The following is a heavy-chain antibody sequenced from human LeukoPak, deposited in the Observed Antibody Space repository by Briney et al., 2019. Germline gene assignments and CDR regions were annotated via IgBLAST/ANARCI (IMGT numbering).Heavy chain of an antibody. J-gene: IGHJ4*02. V-gene: IGHV5-51*01. CDR3: ARGNAGYNSRGFDY. CDR2: IYPGDSDT. Sequence: GASLKISCKGSGYLFSNYWIAWVRQLPGKGLEWMGIIYPGDSDTRYSPSFQGQVTISADKSISTASLQWSSLTASDTAIYYCARGNAGYNSRGFDYWGQGTLVTVSS. D-gene: IGHD3-10*01. CDR1: GYLFSNYW.